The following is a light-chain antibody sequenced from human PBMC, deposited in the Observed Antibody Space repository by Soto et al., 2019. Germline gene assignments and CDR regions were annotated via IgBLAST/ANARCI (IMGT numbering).Light chain of an antibody. CDR2: LNSDGSH. V-gene: IGLV4-69*01. Sequence: QLVLTQSPSASASLGASVKLTCTLSSGHSSYAIAWHQQQPEKGPRYLMKLNSDGSHSKGDGIPDRFSGSSSGAERYLTISSLQFEDEADYYCQTWGTGSHVVFGGGTKLTVL. J-gene: IGLJ2*01. CDR1: SGHSSYA. CDR3: QTWGTGSHVV.